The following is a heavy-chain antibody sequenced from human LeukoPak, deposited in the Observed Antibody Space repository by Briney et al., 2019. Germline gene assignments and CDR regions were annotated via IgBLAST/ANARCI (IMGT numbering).Heavy chain of an antibody. J-gene: IGHJ3*02. CDR1: VGSISSYY. Sequence: SETLSLTCTVSVGSISSYYWSWLRQPPGKGLEWLGYIYYSGSTNYNPSLKSRVTISVDTSKNQFSLKLSSVTAADTAVYYCARYRQYYYDSPSDSFDIWGQGTMVTVSS. V-gene: IGHV4-59*01. CDR2: IYYSGST. D-gene: IGHD3-22*01. CDR3: ARYRQYYYDSPSDSFDI.